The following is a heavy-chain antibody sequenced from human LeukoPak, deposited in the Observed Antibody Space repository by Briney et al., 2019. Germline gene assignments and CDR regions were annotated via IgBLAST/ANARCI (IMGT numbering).Heavy chain of an antibody. J-gene: IGHJ3*02. CDR1: GLTFSTHG. CDR2: ISPSTSAI. V-gene: IGHV3-48*01. CDR3: ARTSRQWLTRHGFDI. D-gene: IGHD6-19*01. Sequence: GGSLRLSCVASGLTFSTHGMNWVRQAPGKGLDWISYISPSTSAIYYANSVKGRFTISRDSSKNTLYLQMNSLKTEDTAVYYCARTSRQWLTRHGFDIWGQGTMVTVSS.